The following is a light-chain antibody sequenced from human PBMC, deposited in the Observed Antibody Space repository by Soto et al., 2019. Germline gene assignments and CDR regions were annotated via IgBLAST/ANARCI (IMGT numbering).Light chain of an antibody. CDR3: AAWDDSLHDLYV. J-gene: IGLJ1*01. Sequence: QAVVTQPPSASGTPGQRVTISCSGSTSNIGSNSVNWFQHLPGTAPKLLIYSDDQRPSGVPDRFSGSKSGTSASLAISGLQSADEADYYCAAWDDSLHDLYVFGTGTKLTVL. CDR1: TSNIGSNS. V-gene: IGLV1-44*01. CDR2: SDD.